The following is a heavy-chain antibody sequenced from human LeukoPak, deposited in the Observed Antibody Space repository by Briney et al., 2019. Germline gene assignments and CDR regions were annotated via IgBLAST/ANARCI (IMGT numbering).Heavy chain of an antibody. CDR3: ARDSRQWVEQLPYGWFDP. J-gene: IGHJ5*02. Sequence: GGSLRLSCAASGFTFSAYTMNWVRQPPGKGLEWVSYISSSGSYIYYADSVKGRFTISRDKNSLYLQMDSLRAEDTAVYYCARDSRQWVEQLPYGWFDPWGQGTLITVSP. CDR2: ISSSGSYI. D-gene: IGHD1-26*01. CDR1: GFTFSAYT. V-gene: IGHV3-21*01.